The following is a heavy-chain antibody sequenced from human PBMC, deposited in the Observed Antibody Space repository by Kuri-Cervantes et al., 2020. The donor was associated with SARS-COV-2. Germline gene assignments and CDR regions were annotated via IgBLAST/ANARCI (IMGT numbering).Heavy chain of an antibody. CDR3: ARDGVEPDYYYGMDV. D-gene: IGHD1-1*01. Sequence: GGSLRLSCAASGFTFSSYAMHWVRQAPGKGLERVAVISYDGSNKYYADSVKGRFTISRDNSKNTLYLQMNSLRAEDTAVYYCARDGVEPDYYYGMDVWGQGTTVTVSS. V-gene: IGHV3-30-3*01. CDR1: GFTFSSYA. J-gene: IGHJ6*02. CDR2: ISYDGSNK.